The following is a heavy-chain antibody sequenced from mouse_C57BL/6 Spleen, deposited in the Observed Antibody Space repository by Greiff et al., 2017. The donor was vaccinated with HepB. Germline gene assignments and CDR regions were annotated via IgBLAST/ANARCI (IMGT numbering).Heavy chain of an antibody. CDR2: ISSGGSYT. J-gene: IGHJ2*01. CDR1: GFTFSSYG. Sequence: EVKVVESGGDLVKPGGSLKLSCAASGFTFSSYGMSWVRQTPDKRLEWVATISSGGSYTYYPDSVKGRFTISRDNAKNTLYLQMSSLKSEDTAMYYCASLSTGTRYFDYWGQGTTLTVSS. V-gene: IGHV5-6*01. D-gene: IGHD4-1*02. CDR3: ASLSTGTRYFDY.